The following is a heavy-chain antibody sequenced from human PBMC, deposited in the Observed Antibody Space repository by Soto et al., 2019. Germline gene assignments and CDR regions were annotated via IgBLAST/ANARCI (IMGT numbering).Heavy chain of an antibody. Sequence: QVQLVESGGGEVQPGRSLTISCAASGFTFSTYGMHWVRQTPGKGLEWVAVISYDGTNKFYSDSVKGRFTISRDNFKNTLTLQMNSLRADDPAVYSCGKDLQSYGDYGYYCYGMDVWGLGTRVTVSS. CDR2: ISYDGTNK. D-gene: IGHD4-17*01. V-gene: IGHV3-30*18. CDR1: GFTFSTYG. J-gene: IGHJ6*02. CDR3: GKDLQSYGDYGYYCYGMDV.